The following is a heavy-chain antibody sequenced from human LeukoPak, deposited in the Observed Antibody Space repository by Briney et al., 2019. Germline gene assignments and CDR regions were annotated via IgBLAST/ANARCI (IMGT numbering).Heavy chain of an antibody. CDR1: GYRFTSYW. J-gene: IGHJ4*02. V-gene: IGHV5-51*01. CDR2: IYPGDSDT. D-gene: IGHD5-12*01. CDR3: ARRPRGYSGYDPPSHFDY. Sequence: GESLKISCKGSGYRFTSYWIGWVRQMPGKGLEWMGIIYPGDSDTRYSPSFQGQVTISADKSISTAYLQWSSLKASDTAMYYCARRPRGYSGYDPPSHFDYWGQGTLVTVSS.